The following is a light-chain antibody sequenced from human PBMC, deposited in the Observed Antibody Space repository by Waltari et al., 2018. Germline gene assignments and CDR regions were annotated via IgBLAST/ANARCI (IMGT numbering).Light chain of an antibody. CDR3: QQYDGSTVT. CDR2: GTS. J-gene: IGKJ4*01. Sequence: EMVLTQTPGTLSLSPGAGAAVSCRASQTISSISLTWYQQKPGQAPSLLIYGTSSRATGIPDRFSGSGSGTDFTLTIRRLDPEDFAVYYCQQYDGSTVTFGGGTKVEVK. V-gene: IGKV3-20*01. CDR1: QTISSIS.